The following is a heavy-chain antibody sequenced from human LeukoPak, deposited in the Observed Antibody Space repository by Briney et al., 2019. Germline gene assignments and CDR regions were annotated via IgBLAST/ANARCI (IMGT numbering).Heavy chain of an antibody. CDR3: ARDRRYCGGGSCYFDYFFDY. J-gene: IGHJ4*02. CDR2: ISYDGSIN. Sequence: GRSLRLSCAASGFNFNSYAVHWVRQAPSKGLEWVAVISYDGSINFYAASVEGRFTISRDNSKNTLYLQMNSLRAEDSALYFCARDRRYCGGGSCYFDYFFDYWGQGTLVTVSS. CDR1: GFNFNSYA. D-gene: IGHD2-15*01. V-gene: IGHV3-30-3*01.